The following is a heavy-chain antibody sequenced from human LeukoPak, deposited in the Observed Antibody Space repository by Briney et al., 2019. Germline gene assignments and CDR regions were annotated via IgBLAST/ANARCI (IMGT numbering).Heavy chain of an antibody. Sequence: GRSLRLSCAASGFTFSSYGMHWVRQAPGKGLEWVAVISYDGSNKYYADSVKGRFTISRDNSKNTLYLQMDSLRAEDTAVYYCAKGGSSWAKDVWGKGTTVTVSS. D-gene: IGHD6-13*01. CDR3: AKGGSSWAKDV. V-gene: IGHV3-30*18. CDR1: GFTFSSYG. J-gene: IGHJ6*04. CDR2: ISYDGSNK.